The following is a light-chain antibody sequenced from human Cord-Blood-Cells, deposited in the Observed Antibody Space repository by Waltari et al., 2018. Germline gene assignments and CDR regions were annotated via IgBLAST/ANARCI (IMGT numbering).Light chain of an antibody. CDR3: SSYTSSSTLVV. CDR1: SSDVGGYNY. J-gene: IGLJ1*01. CDR2: EVS. V-gene: IGLV2-14*01. Sequence: QSALTQPASVSGSPGQSITISCTGTSSDVGGYNYVSWYQQHPGKAPKLMIYEVSNRPSGGSKRFSGSKSGNTAARTISGLQAEDEADYYCSSYTSSSTLVVFGTGTKVTVL.